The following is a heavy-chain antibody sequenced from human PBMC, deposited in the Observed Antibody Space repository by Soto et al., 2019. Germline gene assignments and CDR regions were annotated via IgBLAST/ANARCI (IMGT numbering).Heavy chain of an antibody. D-gene: IGHD6-19*01. V-gene: IGHV3-74*01. Sequence: GSLRLSCAASGFTFRSYCMQWVRQAPGKGLVWVSWINSDGSSTSYADSVKGRFTISRDNAKNTLYLQMNSLRADDTALYYCASPGAVADSTDYWGQGTLVTVS. CDR2: INSDGSST. CDR1: GFTFRSYC. CDR3: ASPGAVADSTDY. J-gene: IGHJ4*02.